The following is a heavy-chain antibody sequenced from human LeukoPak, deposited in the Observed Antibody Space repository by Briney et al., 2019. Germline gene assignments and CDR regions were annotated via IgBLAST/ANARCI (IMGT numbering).Heavy chain of an antibody. V-gene: IGHV5-51*01. J-gene: IGHJ2*01. CDR2: IYPDDSDT. Sequence: GESLQISCQASGYTFTSYWIGWVRPMPGKGLECMGIIYPDDSDTTYSPSFQGQVTISADKSFSTAYLQWSSLKASDTAIYYCARLGGDTYYFGSASYPNWYFDLWGRGTPVTVSS. CDR3: ARLGGDTYYFGSASYPNWYFDL. CDR1: GYTFTSYW. D-gene: IGHD3-10*01.